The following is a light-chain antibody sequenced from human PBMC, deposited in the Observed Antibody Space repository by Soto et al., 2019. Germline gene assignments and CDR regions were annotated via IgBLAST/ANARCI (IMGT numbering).Light chain of an antibody. CDR3: SSYTNINTRACV. J-gene: IGLJ1*01. CDR1: SGDIGSYNR. V-gene: IGLV2-14*01. CDR2: EVT. Sequence: LTXPASVSGSPGQSITISCTGTSGDIGSYNRVSWYQQHPGKAPKLIIYEVTDRPSGVSNRFSGSKSGNTASLTISGLQDEDEAEYYCSSYTNINTRACVFGTGTKVTV.